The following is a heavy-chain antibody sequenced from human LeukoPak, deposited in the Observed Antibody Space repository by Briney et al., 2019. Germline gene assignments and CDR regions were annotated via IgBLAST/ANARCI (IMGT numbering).Heavy chain of an antibody. CDR3: ARGRIAVAGTKNYFDY. J-gene: IGHJ4*02. V-gene: IGHV4-59*01. Sequence: SETLSLTCTVSGGSISSYYWSWIRQPPGKGLEWIGYIYYSGSTNYNPSLKSRVTISVDTSKNQFSLKLSSVTAADAAVYYCARGRIAVAGTKNYFDYWGQGTLVTVSS. D-gene: IGHD6-19*01. CDR2: IYYSGST. CDR1: GGSISSYY.